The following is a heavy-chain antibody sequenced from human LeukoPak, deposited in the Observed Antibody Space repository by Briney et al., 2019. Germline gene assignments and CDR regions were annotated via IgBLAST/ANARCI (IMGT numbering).Heavy chain of an antibody. V-gene: IGHV3-15*07. Sequence: GGSLRLSCAASGFTFSNAWMNWVRQAPGKGLEWVGRIKSRTDGGTTDYAAPVKGRFTISRDDSKNTLYLQMNSLKTEDTAVYYCFCVFSGITIFGVWGQGTLVTVSS. D-gene: IGHD3-3*01. CDR3: FCVFSGITIFGV. CDR1: GFTFSNAW. J-gene: IGHJ4*02. CDR2: IKSRTDGGTT.